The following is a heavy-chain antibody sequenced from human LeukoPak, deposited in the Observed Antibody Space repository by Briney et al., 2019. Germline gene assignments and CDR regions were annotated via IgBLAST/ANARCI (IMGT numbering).Heavy chain of an antibody. V-gene: IGHV4-39*07. CDR3: VRDIAAALYNWFDP. Sequence: SETLSLTCTVSGGSISSSSYYWGWIRQPPGKGLEWIGEINHSGSTNYNPSLKSRVTISVDTSKNQFSLKLSSETAADTAVYYCVRDIAAALYNWFDPWGQGTLVTVSS. CDR2: INHSGST. J-gene: IGHJ5*02. CDR1: GGSISSSSYY. D-gene: IGHD6-13*01.